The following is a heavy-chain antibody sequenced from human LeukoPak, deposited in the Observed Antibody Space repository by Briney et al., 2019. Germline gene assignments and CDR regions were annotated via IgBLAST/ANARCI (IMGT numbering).Heavy chain of an antibody. J-gene: IGHJ4*02. D-gene: IGHD3-3*01. CDR1: GFTYRPYA. V-gene: IGHV3-23*01. CDR3: AKDVSYYDFWSGRY. CDR2: ISGSGGST. Sequence: LGGSLRLSCAGSGFTYRPYAMSWVRQAPGKGLEWVSAISGSGGSTYYADSVKGRFTISRDNSKNTLYLQMNSLRAEDTAVYYCAKDVSYYDFWSGRYWGQGTLVTVSS.